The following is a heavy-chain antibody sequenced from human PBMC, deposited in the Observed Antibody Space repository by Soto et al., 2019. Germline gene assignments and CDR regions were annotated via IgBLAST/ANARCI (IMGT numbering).Heavy chain of an antibody. CDR3: AKDLGSIVVVPAASYYYYGMDV. J-gene: IGHJ6*02. D-gene: IGHD2-2*01. Sequence: QVQLVESGGGVVQPGRSLRLSCAASGFTFSSYGMHWVRQAPGKGLEWMAVISYDGSNKYYADSVKGRFTISRDNSKNTLYLQMNSLRAEDTAVYYCAKDLGSIVVVPAASYYYYGMDVWGQGTTVTVSS. V-gene: IGHV3-30*18. CDR1: GFTFSSYG. CDR2: ISYDGSNK.